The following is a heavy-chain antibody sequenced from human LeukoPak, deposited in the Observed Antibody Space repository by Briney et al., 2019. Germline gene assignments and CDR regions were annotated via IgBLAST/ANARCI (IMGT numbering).Heavy chain of an antibody. Sequence: GGSLRLSCAASRFTVSSNYMGWVRQAPGKGLEWVSVIYSGGSTYYADSVKGRFTISRDNSKNTLYLQMNSLRAEDAAVYYCARELWLSPRYYYYYMDVWGKGTTVTVSS. D-gene: IGHD6-19*01. V-gene: IGHV3-66*02. J-gene: IGHJ6*03. CDR2: IYSGGST. CDR3: ARELWLSPRYYYYYMDV. CDR1: RFTVSSNY.